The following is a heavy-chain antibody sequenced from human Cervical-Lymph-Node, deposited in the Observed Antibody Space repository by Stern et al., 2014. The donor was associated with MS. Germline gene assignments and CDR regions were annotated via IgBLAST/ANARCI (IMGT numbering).Heavy chain of an antibody. J-gene: IGHJ4*02. CDR1: GFTFSSYA. V-gene: IGHV3-23*04. Sequence: VQLVESGGGLVQPGGSLRLSCAASGFTFSSYAMSWVRQAPGKGLGGVSAISGSGGSTYYADSVKGRFTISRDNSKNTLYLQMNSLRAEDTAVYYCAKDLDYDILTGYSDYWGQGTLVTVSS. D-gene: IGHD3-9*01. CDR3: AKDLDYDILTGYSDY. CDR2: ISGSGGST.